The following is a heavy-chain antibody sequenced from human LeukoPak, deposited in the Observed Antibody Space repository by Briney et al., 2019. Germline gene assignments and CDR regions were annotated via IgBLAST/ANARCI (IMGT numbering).Heavy chain of an antibody. V-gene: IGHV3-30*02. Sequence: GGSLRLSCAVSGFTFSSYGMHWVRQAPGKGLEWVAFIRYHGSDKYYADSVKGRFTISRDNSKNTLYLQMNSLRVEGTAVYYCAKVIYMDVWGKGTTVTVSS. CDR1: GFTFSSYG. D-gene: IGHD2/OR15-2a*01. CDR2: IRYHGSDK. J-gene: IGHJ6*03. CDR3: AKVIYMDV.